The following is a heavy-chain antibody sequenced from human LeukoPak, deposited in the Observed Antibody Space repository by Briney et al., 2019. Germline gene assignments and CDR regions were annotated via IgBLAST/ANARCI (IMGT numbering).Heavy chain of an antibody. CDR3: AASLGPLTEY. CDR2: VNSGESGT. V-gene: IGHV3-74*01. D-gene: IGHD7-27*01. J-gene: IGHJ4*02. Sequence: GGSLRLSCAASGFNFASHWMHWVRQTPGKGLVWVSRVNSGESGTSYADSVEGRFTISRDNAKNTLHLQMNSLRAEDTAVYYCAASLGPLTEYWGQGTLVTVSS. CDR1: GFNFASHW.